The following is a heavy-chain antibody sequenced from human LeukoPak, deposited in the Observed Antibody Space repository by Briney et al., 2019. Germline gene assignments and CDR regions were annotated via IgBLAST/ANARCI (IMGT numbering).Heavy chain of an antibody. CDR2: IYYSGST. Sequence: SETLSLTCAVYGGSFSGYYWSWIRQPPGKGLEWIGYIYYSGSTNYNPSLKSRVTISVDTSKNQFSLKLSSVTAADTAVYYCARIEDYGGNSVNYWGQGTLVTVSS. CDR1: GGSFSGYY. V-gene: IGHV4-59*01. D-gene: IGHD4-23*01. CDR3: ARIEDYGGNSVNY. J-gene: IGHJ4*02.